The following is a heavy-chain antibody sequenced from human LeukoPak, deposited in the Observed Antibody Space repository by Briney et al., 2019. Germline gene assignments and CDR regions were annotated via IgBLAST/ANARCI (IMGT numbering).Heavy chain of an antibody. CDR1: GGSFSSYY. Sequence: SETLSLTCAVYGGSFSSYYWSWIRQPPGNGLEWIGEINHSGSTNYNPSLKSRVTISVDTSKNQFSLKLNSVTAADTAVYYCARTTEAHSRRTRYYDYYMDVWGKGTTVTVSS. J-gene: IGHJ6*03. D-gene: IGHD1-1*01. CDR2: INHSGST. V-gene: IGHV4-34*01. CDR3: ARTTEAHSRRTRYYDYYMDV.